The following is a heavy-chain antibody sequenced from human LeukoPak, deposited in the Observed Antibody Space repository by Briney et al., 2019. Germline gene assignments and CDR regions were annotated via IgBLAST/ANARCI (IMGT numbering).Heavy chain of an antibody. J-gene: IGHJ6*03. CDR2: IYYSGST. CDR3: ARHPNYMDV. CDR1: GGSISSSSYY. Sequence: PSETLPLTCTASGGSISSSSYYWGWIRQPPGEGLEWIGSIYYSGSTYYNPSLKSRVTISVDTSKNQFSLKLSSVTAADTAVYYCARHPNYMDVWGKGTTVTVSS. V-gene: IGHV4-39*01.